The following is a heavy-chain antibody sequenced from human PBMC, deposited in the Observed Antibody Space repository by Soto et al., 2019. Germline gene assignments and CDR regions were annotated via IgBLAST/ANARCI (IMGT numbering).Heavy chain of an antibody. CDR3: AKSSGYYFSALNKVDY. J-gene: IGHJ4*02. Sequence: PGGSLRLSCAASGFTFSSYAMSWVRQAPGKGLEWVSAISGSGGSTYYADSVKGRFTISRDNSKNTLYLQMNSLRAEDTAVYYCAKSSGYYFSALNKVDYWGQGTLVTVSS. V-gene: IGHV3-23*01. D-gene: IGHD3-22*01. CDR1: GFTFSSYA. CDR2: ISGSGGST.